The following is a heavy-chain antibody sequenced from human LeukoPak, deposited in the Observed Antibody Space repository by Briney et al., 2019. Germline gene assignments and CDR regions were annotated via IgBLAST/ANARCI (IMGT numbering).Heavy chain of an antibody. CDR1: GFTFSNYG. CDR2: IRYDRSYIT. Sequence: PGGSLRLSCVASGFTFSNYGMHWVRQAPGQGLEWVAFIRYDRSYITYYADSVKGRFTLSRDNSKNTLYLQMNSLRTEDTAVYYCTKDHRWALPDWGQGTLVTVSS. J-gene: IGHJ4*02. CDR3: TKDHRWALPD. D-gene: IGHD2-21*01. V-gene: IGHV3-30*02.